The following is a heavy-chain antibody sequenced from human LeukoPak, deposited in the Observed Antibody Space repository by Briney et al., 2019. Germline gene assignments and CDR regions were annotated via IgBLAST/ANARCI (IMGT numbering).Heavy chain of an antibody. CDR2: IYTSGST. J-gene: IGHJ4*02. CDR3: ASSFLAGGYSYAEDY. V-gene: IGHV4-61*02. D-gene: IGHD5-18*01. Sequence: SETLSLTCTVSGGSISSGSYYWSWIRQPAGKGLEWIGRIYTSGSTNYNPSLKSRVTISVDTSKNQFSLKLSSVTAADTAVYYCASSFLAGGYSYAEDYWGQGTLVTVSS. CDR1: GGSISSGSYY.